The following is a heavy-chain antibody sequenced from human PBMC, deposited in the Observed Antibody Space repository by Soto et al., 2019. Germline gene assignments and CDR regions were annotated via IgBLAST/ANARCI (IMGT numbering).Heavy chain of an antibody. CDR3: ARDSNYGDYVLYMDV. Sequence: GASVKVSCKASGYTFTSYGISWVRQAPGQGLEWMGWISAYNGNTNYAQKLQGRVTMTTDTSTSTAYMELRSLRSDDTAVYYCARDSNYGDYVLYMDVWGKGTTVTVSS. V-gene: IGHV1-18*01. CDR1: GYTFTSYG. CDR2: ISAYNGNT. J-gene: IGHJ6*03. D-gene: IGHD4-17*01.